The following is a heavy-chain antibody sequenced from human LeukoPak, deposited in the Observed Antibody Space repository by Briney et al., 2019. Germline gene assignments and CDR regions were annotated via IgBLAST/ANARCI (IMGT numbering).Heavy chain of an antibody. V-gene: IGHV3-21*06. CDR2: ISSRSSYI. D-gene: IGHD6-19*01. CDR3: ARGGDGIAVDGDAFDI. Sequence: GGSLRLSCAASAFTFSSHNMNWVRQAPGKGLEWVSSISSRSSYIYYADSVKGRFTISRDNAKNSLYLQMNSLRAEDTAVYYCARGGDGIAVDGDAFDIWGQGTMVTVSS. J-gene: IGHJ3*02. CDR1: AFTFSSHN.